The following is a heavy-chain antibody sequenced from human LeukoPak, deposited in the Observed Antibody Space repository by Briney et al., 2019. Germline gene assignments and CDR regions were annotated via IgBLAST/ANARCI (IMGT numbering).Heavy chain of an antibody. D-gene: IGHD3-10*01. J-gene: IGHJ5*02. CDR1: GYTFTSYD. CDR3: ARKRALSGRGVINWFDP. Sequence: GASVKVSRKASGYTFTSYDINWVRQATGQGLEWMGWMNPNSGNTGYAQKFQGRVTMTRNTSISTAYMELSSLRSEDTAVYYCARKRALSGRGVINWFDPWGQGTLVTVSS. CDR2: MNPNSGNT. V-gene: IGHV1-8*01.